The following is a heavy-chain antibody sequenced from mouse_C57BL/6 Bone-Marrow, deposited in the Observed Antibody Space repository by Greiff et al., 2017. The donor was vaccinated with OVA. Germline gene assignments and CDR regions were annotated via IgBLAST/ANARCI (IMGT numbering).Heavy chain of an antibody. Sequence: QVQLQQPGAELVKPGASVKLSCKASGYTFTSYCITWVKQRPGQGLEWIGDIYPGSGSTNYNEKFKSKATLTVDTSSSNAYMQLSSLTSEDAAVYDGARIYYYGSSCCWYFDVWGTGTTVTVSS. CDR2: IYPGSGST. J-gene: IGHJ1*03. D-gene: IGHD1-1*01. CDR1: GYTFTSYC. CDR3: ARIYYYGSSCCWYFDV. V-gene: IGHV1-55*01.